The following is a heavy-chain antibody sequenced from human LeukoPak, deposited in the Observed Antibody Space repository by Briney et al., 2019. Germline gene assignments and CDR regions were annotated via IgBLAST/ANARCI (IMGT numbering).Heavy chain of an antibody. Sequence: PSETLSLTCTVSGGSISSYYWSWVRQPPGKGLEWIGYLYDGGSTHYNPSLKSRVIISVDTSKNQFSLNLNSVTAADTAVYFCARHSWVNGYFDFWGQGTLVTVSS. V-gene: IGHV4-59*08. CDR1: GGSISSYY. CDR3: ARHSWVNGYFDF. CDR2: LYDGGST. D-gene: IGHD4-17*01. J-gene: IGHJ4*02.